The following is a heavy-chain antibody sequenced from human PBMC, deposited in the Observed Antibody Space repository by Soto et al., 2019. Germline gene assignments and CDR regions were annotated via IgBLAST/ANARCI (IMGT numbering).Heavy chain of an antibody. Sequence: ASVKVSCKASGYTFTSYGIGWVRQAPGQGLEWMGWISAYNGNTNYAQKLQGRVTMTTDTSTSTAYMELRSLRSDDTAVYYCARAAEYSSSSAYYYYYGMDVWGQGTTVTVSS. CDR1: GYTFTSYG. CDR2: ISAYNGNT. CDR3: ARAAEYSSSSAYYYYYGMDV. D-gene: IGHD6-6*01. J-gene: IGHJ6*02. V-gene: IGHV1-18*01.